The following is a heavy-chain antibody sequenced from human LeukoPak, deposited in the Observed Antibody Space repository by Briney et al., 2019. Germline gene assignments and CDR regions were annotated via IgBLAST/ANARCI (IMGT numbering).Heavy chain of an antibody. V-gene: IGHV3-53*01. D-gene: IGHD2-15*01. CDR1: GFTVSSNY. J-gene: IGHJ4*02. Sequence: GGSLRLSCAASGFTVSSNYMSWVRQAPGKGLEWVSVIYSGGSTYYADSVKGRFTISRDNSKNTLYLQMNSLRAEDTAVYYCARDERYCSGGNCQYFDYWGQGTLVTVSS. CDR2: IYSGGST. CDR3: ARDERYCSGGNCQYFDY.